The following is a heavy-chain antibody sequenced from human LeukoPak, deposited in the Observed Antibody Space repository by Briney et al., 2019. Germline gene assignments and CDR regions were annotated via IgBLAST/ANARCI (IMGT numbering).Heavy chain of an antibody. CDR3: ARSAVGATLH. CDR2: ISSSGNTR. J-gene: IGHJ4*02. D-gene: IGHD1-26*01. V-gene: IGHV3-11*01. CDR1: GFTFSDYY. Sequence: GGSRRLSCAASGFTFSDYYMSWIRQAPGKGLEWVSHISSSGNTRYYADSVKGRFTISRDNAKNSLYLQMNSLRAEDTAVYYCARSAVGATLHWGQGTLVTVSS.